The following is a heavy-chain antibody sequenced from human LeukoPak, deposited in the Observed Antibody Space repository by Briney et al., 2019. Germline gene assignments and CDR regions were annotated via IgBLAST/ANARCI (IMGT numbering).Heavy chain of an antibody. J-gene: IGHJ4*02. CDR1: GFTFSSYS. CDR3: ASRLVGATTVPFDY. D-gene: IGHD1-26*01. Sequence: GGSLRLSCAASGFTFSSYSMNWVRQAPGKGLEWVSSISSSSSYIYYADAVKGRFTISRDNAKNSLYLQMNSLRAEDTAVYYCASRLVGATTVPFDYWGQGTLVTVSS. V-gene: IGHV3-21*01. CDR2: ISSSSSYI.